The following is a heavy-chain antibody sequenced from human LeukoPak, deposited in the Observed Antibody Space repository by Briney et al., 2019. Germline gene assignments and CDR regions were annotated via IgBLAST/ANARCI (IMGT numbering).Heavy chain of an antibody. CDR3: ARYGKSGTYSHGFDI. J-gene: IGHJ3*02. V-gene: IGHV5-51*01. D-gene: IGHD3-10*01. CDR1: GYSFTGHW. CDR2: IYPGDSDT. Sequence: GESLKISCEAFGYSFTGHWIGWVRQMPGRGLEFMGTIYPGDSDTRYSPSFECRVTISVDKSMNTAYLQWSGLKASDTAMYYCARYGKSGTYSHGFDIWGQGTMVIVSS.